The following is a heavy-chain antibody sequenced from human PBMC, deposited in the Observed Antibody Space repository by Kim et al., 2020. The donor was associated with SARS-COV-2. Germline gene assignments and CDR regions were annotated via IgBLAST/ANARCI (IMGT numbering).Heavy chain of an antibody. CDR1: GFTFSGST. V-gene: IGHV3-73*01. J-gene: IGHJ6*02. CDR3: RGGGANYAMDV. CDR2: IRNKANRYAT. D-gene: IGHD3-16*01. Sequence: GGSLRLSCAASGFTFSGSTMHWVRQASGKGLEWVARIRNKANRYATTYAASVKGRFTISRDDSKNTAYLQMNSLKTEDTAVYYCRGGGANYAMDVWGQGTTVTVSS.